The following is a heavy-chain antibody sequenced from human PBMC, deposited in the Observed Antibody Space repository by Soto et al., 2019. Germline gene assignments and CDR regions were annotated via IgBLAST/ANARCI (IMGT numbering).Heavy chain of an antibody. CDR3: AIITSPDVDTAMVHLDY. Sequence: GASVKVSCKASGGTFSSYAISWVRQAPGQGLEWMGGIIPIFGTANYAQKFQGRVTITADGSTSTAYMELSSLRSEDTAVYYCAIITSPDVDTAMVHLDYWGQGTLVTVSS. J-gene: IGHJ4*02. CDR2: IIPIFGTA. V-gene: IGHV1-69*13. CDR1: GGTFSSYA. D-gene: IGHD5-18*01.